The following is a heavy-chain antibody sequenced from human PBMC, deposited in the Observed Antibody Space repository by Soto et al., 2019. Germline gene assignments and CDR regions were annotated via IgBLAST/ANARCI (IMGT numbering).Heavy chain of an antibody. J-gene: IGHJ4*02. CDR3: ARAYYCGGDCYSED. V-gene: IGHV1-69*02. CDR2: IIPILGIA. CDR1: GGTFSSYT. D-gene: IGHD2-21*02. Sequence: QVQLVQSGAEVKKPGSSVKVSCKASGGTFSSYTISWVRQAPGQGLEWMGRIIPILGIANYAQKFQGRVTITADKSTITAYMELSSLRSEDTAVYYCARAYYCGGDCYSEDWGQGTLVTVSS.